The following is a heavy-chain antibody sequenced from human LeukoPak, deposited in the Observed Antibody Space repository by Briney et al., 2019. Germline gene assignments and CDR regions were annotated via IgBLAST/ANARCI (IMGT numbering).Heavy chain of an antibody. Sequence: ASVKVSCKASGGTLSSYAISWVRQAPGQGLEWMGGIIPIFGTANYAQKFKGRVTITADKFTNTAHLELSSLRSEDTAVYFCTREGVYSPDPTSYHRLPFDIWGKGTVVIVSS. CDR2: IIPIFGTA. J-gene: IGHJ3*02. D-gene: IGHD3-16*02. V-gene: IGHV1-69*06. CDR1: GGTLSSYA. CDR3: TREGVYSPDPTSYHRLPFDI.